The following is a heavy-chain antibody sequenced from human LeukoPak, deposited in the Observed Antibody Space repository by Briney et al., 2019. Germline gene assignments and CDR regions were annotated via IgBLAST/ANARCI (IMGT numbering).Heavy chain of an antibody. CDR2: RKADGSEK. CDR3: AYRNNFEY. D-gene: IGHD1-26*01. CDR1: GFSFSGRW. J-gene: IGHJ4*02. Sequence: PGGSLRLFCAASGFSFSGRWMNWVRQPPGKGLEWVANRKADGSEKYYVDSVKGRFTISRDDAKSTVDLQMVNLRAEDTAIYYCAYRNNFEYWGQGALVTVSS. V-gene: IGHV3-7*05.